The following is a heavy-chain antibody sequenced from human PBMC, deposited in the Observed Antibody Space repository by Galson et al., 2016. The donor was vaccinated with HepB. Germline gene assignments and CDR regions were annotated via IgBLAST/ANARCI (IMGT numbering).Heavy chain of an antibody. D-gene: IGHD1/OR15-1a*01. J-gene: IGHJ4*02. CDR1: GFTFRNYG. Sequence: SLRLSCAVSGFTFRNYGMAWVRQAPGEGLEWVSSIQNGGENTHYADSVKGRFTISRDNSRNTLYLQMNSLRVEDTAVYYCASQLWNTDYWGQGTRVIVSS. CDR3: ASQLWNTDY. V-gene: IGHV3-23*01. CDR2: IQNGGENT.